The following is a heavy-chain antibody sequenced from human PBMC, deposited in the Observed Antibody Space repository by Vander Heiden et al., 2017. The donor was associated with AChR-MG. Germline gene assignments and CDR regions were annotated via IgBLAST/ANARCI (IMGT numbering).Heavy chain of an antibody. J-gene: IGHJ6*02. Sequence: VQLVQAAAEVKKPGASVKVSCEASGYTFTSYDINGVRQATGQGLEWMGWMNPNSGNTGYAQKFQGRVTMTRNTSISTAYMELSSLRSEDTAVYDCARGRPNYYYYGMDVWGQGTTVTVSS. V-gene: IGHV1-8*01. CDR2: MNPNSGNT. CDR1: GYTFTSYD. CDR3: ARGRPNYYYYGMDV.